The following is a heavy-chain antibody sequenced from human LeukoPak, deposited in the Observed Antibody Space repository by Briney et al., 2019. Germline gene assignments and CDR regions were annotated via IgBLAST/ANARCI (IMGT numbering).Heavy chain of an antibody. CDR1: GGSISSYY. CDR3: ARDSSPITRAFDI. J-gene: IGHJ3*02. CDR2: IYHRGST. D-gene: IGHD3-3*01. V-gene: IGHV4-59*12. Sequence: SETLSLTCTVSGGSISSYYWSWIRQPPGKGLEWIGYIYHRGSTYYNPSLKSRVTISVDRSKNQFSLKLSSVTAADTAVYYCARDSSPITRAFDIWGQGTMVTVSS.